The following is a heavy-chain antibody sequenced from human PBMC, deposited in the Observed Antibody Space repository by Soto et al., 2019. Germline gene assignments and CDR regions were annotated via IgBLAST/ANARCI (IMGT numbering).Heavy chain of an antibody. V-gene: IGHV3-23*01. Sequence: EVQLLESGGGLVQPGGSLRLSCAASGFTFTNYAMSWVRQAPGKGLEWVSTISASGGSTYHADSVKGRFTISRDNSKNTLSMQMTSLRDDITAAYYCAKDVLGSGSYYISGMDVWGQGTTVNVS. D-gene: IGHD3-10*01. J-gene: IGHJ6*02. CDR1: GFTFTNYA. CDR3: AKDVLGSGSYYISGMDV. CDR2: ISASGGST.